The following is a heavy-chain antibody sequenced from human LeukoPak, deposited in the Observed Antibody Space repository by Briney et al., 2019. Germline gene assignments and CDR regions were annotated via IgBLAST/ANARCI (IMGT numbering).Heavy chain of an antibody. CDR1: GGSISGYY. V-gene: IGHV4-59*08. J-gene: IGHJ6*02. Sequence: KPSETLSLTCAVSGGSISGYYWNWIRQPPGKGLEWIGYMYYSGSTDYNPSLKSRVTISVDTSKNQFSLKLSSVTAADTAVYYCARRGVAGVYYYYYYGMDVWGQGTTVTVSS. CDR3: ARRGVAGVYYYYYYGMDV. D-gene: IGHD6-19*01. CDR2: MYYSGST.